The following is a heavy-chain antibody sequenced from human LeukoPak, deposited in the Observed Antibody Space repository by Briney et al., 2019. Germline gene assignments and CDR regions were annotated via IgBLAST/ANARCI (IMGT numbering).Heavy chain of an antibody. CDR3: ARDWAVAGSE. J-gene: IGHJ4*02. CDR1: GFTFSRYW. D-gene: IGHD6-13*01. CDR2: ISSDGSDT. Sequence: PGGSLRLSCAASGFTFSRYWMQWVRQAPGKGLVWVSRISSDGSDTSYADSVKGRFTTSRDNAKNTLYLQMNSLRDDDTAVYYCARDWAVAGSEWGQGTLVTVSS. V-gene: IGHV3-74*01.